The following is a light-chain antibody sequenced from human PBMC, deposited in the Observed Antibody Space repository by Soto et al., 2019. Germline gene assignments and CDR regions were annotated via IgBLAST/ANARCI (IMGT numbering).Light chain of an antibody. CDR2: DAS. CDR1: QSISSW. V-gene: IGKV1-5*01. J-gene: IGKJ1*01. Sequence: IPMSPSPSTLSTPAKDRVTKTCRDSQSISSWLAWYQQKPGKAPKLLIYDASSLESGVPSRFSGSGSGTEFTLTISSLQPDDFATYYCKQYNSYTLTIGQGTKVDNK. CDR3: KQYNSYTLT.